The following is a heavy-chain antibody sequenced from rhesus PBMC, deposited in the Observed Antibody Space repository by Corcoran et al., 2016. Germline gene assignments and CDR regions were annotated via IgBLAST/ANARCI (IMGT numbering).Heavy chain of an antibody. CDR2: IYWNDNK. J-gene: IGHJ2*01. D-gene: IGHD1-44*01. V-gene: IGHV2-95*01. Sequence: QVTLKESGPALVKATQPLTLTCTFSGFAFTARGTGVGWIRQPPGKALEWLANIYWNDNKYYSTSLKRRLTISRDTSKNQIFLTMTDMDPLDTATYYCARVMGLYWYFELWGPGTPVTISS. CDR3: ARVMGLYWYFEL. CDR1: GFAFTARGTG.